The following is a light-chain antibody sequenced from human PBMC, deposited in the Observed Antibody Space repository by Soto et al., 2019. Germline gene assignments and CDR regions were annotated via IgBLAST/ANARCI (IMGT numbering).Light chain of an antibody. CDR3: QQYKNWPLLT. CDR1: QSVSSN. CDR2: GVS. J-gene: IGKJ4*01. V-gene: IGKV3D-15*01. Sequence: EIVMTQSPATLSVSPGERATLSCRASQSVSSNLAWYQQKPGQAPRLLIYGVSTRASGIPARFSGSGSGAEFTLTISSLQSEDFAVYYCQQYKNWPLLTFGGGTKVDIK.